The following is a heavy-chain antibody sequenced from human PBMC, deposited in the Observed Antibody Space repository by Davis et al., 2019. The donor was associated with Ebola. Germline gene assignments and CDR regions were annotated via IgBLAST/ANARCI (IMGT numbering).Heavy chain of an antibody. V-gene: IGHV4-59*08. CDR1: ADSTSAYY. D-gene: IGHD3-3*02. CDR3: ARHGFAFHFDY. Sequence: SETLSLTCTVSADSTSAYYWSWIRQPPGKGLEWIGYSYHRGTTRYNPSLKSRATISVDTSKNQFSLKLSSVTAADTAVYYLARHGFAFHFDYWGQGTLVTVSS. J-gene: IGHJ4*02. CDR2: SYHRGTT.